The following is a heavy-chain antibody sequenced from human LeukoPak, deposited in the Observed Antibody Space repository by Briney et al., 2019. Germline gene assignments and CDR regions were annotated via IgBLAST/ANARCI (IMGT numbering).Heavy chain of an antibody. Sequence: GRPLRLSCAASGFTFSSYWMSWVRQAPGKGLEWVANIKQDGSEKYYVDSVKGRFTISRDNAKNSLYLQMNSLRAEDTAVYYCARIITMVWGVIPWFDPWGQGTLVTVSS. D-gene: IGHD3-10*01. CDR1: GFTFSSYW. V-gene: IGHV3-7*01. J-gene: IGHJ5*02. CDR3: ARIITMVWGVIPWFDP. CDR2: IKQDGSEK.